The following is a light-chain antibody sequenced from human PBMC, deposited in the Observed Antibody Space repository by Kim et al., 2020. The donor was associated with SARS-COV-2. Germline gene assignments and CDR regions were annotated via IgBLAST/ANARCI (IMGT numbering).Light chain of an antibody. CDR3: QKNYSPPPIT. V-gene: IGKV1-39*01. CDR2: AAS. Sequence: SVGDRVTITCRASQRIGSYLNWYQQKPGKAPKLLISAASNLQSGVPSRFSGSGSGTDFTLTISSLQPEDFATYYCQKNYSPPPITFGQGTRLEIK. J-gene: IGKJ5*01. CDR1: QRIGSY.